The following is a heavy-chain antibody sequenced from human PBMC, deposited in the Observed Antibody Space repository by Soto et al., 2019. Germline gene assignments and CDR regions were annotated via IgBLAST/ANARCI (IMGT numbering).Heavy chain of an antibody. CDR3: ARDATYYYDSSGYWYFDL. CDR1: GGSISSGGCY. J-gene: IGHJ2*01. CDR2: IYYSGST. V-gene: IGHV4-31*03. Sequence: QVQLQESGPGLVKPSQTLSLTCTVSGGSISSGGCYWSWIRQHPGKGLEWIGYIYYSGSTYYNPSLKSRVTISVDTSKNQFSLKLSSVTAADTAVYYCARDATYYYDSSGYWYFDLWGRGTLVTVSS. D-gene: IGHD3-22*01.